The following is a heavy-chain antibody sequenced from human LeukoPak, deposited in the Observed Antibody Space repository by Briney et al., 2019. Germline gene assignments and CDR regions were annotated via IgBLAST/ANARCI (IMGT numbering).Heavy chain of an antibody. CDR3: AREISSGYWAFDI. J-gene: IGHJ3*02. D-gene: IGHD3-22*01. CDR1: GFTFSSYE. Sequence: SGGSLRLSCAAPGFTFSSYEINSVRQAPRKGLEWVSYISSSGSTIYYADSVKGRFTISRDNAKNSLYLQMNSLRAEDTAVYYCAREISSGYWAFDIWGQGTMVTVSS. CDR2: ISSSGSTI. V-gene: IGHV3-48*03.